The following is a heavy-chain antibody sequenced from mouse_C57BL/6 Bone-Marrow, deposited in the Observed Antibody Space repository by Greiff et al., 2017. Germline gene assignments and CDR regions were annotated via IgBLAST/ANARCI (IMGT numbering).Heavy chain of an antibody. J-gene: IGHJ3*01. CDR2: ISSGGSYT. Sequence: EVKLVESGGDLVKPGGSLKLSCAASGFTFSSYGMSWVRQTPDKRLEWVATISSGGSYTYYPDSVKGRFTISSDNAKNTLYLQMSSLKSEDTAMYYCASPIYYGYDRFAYWGQGTLVTVSA. D-gene: IGHD2-2*01. CDR3: ASPIYYGYDRFAY. V-gene: IGHV5-6*01. CDR1: GFTFSSYG.